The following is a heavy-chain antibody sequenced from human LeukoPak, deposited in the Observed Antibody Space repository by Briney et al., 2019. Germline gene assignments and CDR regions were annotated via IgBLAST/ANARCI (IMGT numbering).Heavy chain of an antibody. Sequence: SETLSLTCTVSGGSINSYYWSWIRQPPGKGLEWIGYIYYSGSTNYNPSLKSRVTISVDTSKNQFSLRLSSVTAADTAVYYCASRITMIVVVITSPIDAFDIWGQGTMVTVSS. V-gene: IGHV4-59*01. J-gene: IGHJ3*02. CDR1: GGSINSYY. D-gene: IGHD3-22*01. CDR3: ASRITMIVVVITSPIDAFDI. CDR2: IYYSGST.